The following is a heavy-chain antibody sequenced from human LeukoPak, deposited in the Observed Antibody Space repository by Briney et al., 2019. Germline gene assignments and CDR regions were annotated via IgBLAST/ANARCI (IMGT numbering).Heavy chain of an antibody. CDR3: ARDTHYYGSGGYNWFDP. Sequence: GRSLRLSCAASGFTFSSYGMHWVRQAPGKGLEWVAVISYDGSNKYYVDSVKGRFTISRDNAKNSLYLQMNSLRAEDTAVYYCARDTHYYGSGGYNWFDPWGQGTLVTVSS. D-gene: IGHD3-10*01. V-gene: IGHV3-30*03. CDR1: GFTFSSYG. CDR2: ISYDGSNK. J-gene: IGHJ5*02.